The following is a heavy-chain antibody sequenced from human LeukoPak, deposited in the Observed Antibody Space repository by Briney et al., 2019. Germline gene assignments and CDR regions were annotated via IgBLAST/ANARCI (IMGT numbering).Heavy chain of an antibody. CDR3: ARGRSTGYPCYFEY. D-gene: IGHD5-12*01. V-gene: IGHV1-8*03. J-gene: IGHJ4*02. CDR1: GYTFTSYD. Sequence: ASVKISCNASGYTFTSYDINWVRQATGQGLEWMGWMNPNSGSTGYAQKFQGRVTITRNTSISTAYMELSGLRSEDTAVYYGARGRSTGYPCYFEYWGQGTLVTVSS. CDR2: MNPNSGST.